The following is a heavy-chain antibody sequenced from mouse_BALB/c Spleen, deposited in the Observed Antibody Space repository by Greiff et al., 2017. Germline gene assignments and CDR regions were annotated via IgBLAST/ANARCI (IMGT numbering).Heavy chain of an antibody. J-gene: IGHJ2*01. CDR1: GFSLTSYG. CDR3: ARDPLHYYGYYFDY. D-gene: IGHD1-2*01. Sequence: VKLVESGPGLVAPSQSLSITCTVSGFSLTSYGVHWVRQPPGKGLEWLGVIWAGGSTNYNSALMSRLSISKDNSKSQVFLKMNSLQTDDTAMYYCARDPLHYYGYYFDYWGQGTTLTVSS. V-gene: IGHV2-9*02. CDR2: IWAGGST.